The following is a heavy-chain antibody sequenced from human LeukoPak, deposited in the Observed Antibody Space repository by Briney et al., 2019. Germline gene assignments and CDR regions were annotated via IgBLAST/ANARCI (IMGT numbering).Heavy chain of an antibody. CDR3: AREGCSSTSCYIVNWFDP. CDR1: GFTFSSYW. V-gene: IGHV3-33*08. J-gene: IGHJ5*02. Sequence: PGGSLRLSCAASGFTFSSYWMHWVRQAPGKGLEWVAVIWYDGSNKYYADSVKGRFTISRDNSKNTLYLQMNSLRAEDTAVYYCAREGCSSTSCYIVNWFDPWGQGTLVTVSS. CDR2: IWYDGSNK. D-gene: IGHD2-2*02.